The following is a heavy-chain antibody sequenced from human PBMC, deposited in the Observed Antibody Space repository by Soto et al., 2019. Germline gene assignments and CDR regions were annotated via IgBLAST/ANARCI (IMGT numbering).Heavy chain of an antibody. D-gene: IGHD4-17*01. CDR3: ARVPLYFGVTTVDY. V-gene: IGHV1-8*01. Sequence: ASVKVSCKXSGYTFTSYDINWVRQATGQGLEWMGWMNPNSGNTGYAQKFQGRVTMTRNTSISTAYMELSSLRSEDTAVYYCARVPLYFGVTTVDYWGQGTLVTVSS. CDR2: MNPNSGNT. J-gene: IGHJ4*02. CDR1: GYTFTSYD.